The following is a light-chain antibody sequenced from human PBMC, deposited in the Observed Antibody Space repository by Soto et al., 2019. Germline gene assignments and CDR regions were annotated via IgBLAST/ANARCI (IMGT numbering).Light chain of an antibody. CDR3: QQFSSYPLT. CDR2: GAS. CDR1: QSISSK. Sequence: EIVMTHSPATLSVSPGEIATLSCRASQSISSKLAWFQEKPGQAPRLLFYGASTRATGVPARFSGGGSGTDFTLTISRLEPEDFAVYYCQQFSSYPLTFGGGTKVDIK. J-gene: IGKJ4*01. V-gene: IGKV3-15*01.